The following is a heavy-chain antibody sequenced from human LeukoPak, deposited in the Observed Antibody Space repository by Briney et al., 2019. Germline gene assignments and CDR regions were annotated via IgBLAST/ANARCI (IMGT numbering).Heavy chain of an antibody. D-gene: IGHD3-22*01. CDR2: ISGSGGST. V-gene: IGHV3-23*01. J-gene: IGHJ4*02. Sequence: PGGSLRLSCAVSGFTLSNHGMSWVRQAPGKGLEWVAGISGSGGSTNYADSVKGRFTISRDNRKNTLYLQMNSLRVEDTAVYFCAKRGVVIRVILVGFHKEAYYFDSWGQGALVAVSS. CDR3: AKRGVVIRVILVGFHKEAYYFDS. CDR1: GFTLSNHG.